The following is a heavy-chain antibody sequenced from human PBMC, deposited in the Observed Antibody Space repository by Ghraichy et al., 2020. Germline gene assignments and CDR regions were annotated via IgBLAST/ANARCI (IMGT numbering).Heavy chain of an antibody. CDR3: ARDMGSSWYYYGMDV. V-gene: IGHV4-61*02. Sequence: SETLSLTCTVSGGSISSGSYYWSWIRQPAGKGLEWIGRIYTSGSTNYNPSLKSRVTISVDTSKNQFSLKLSSVTAADTAVYYCARDMGSSWYYYGMDVWGQGTTVTVSS. D-gene: IGHD6-13*01. J-gene: IGHJ6*02. CDR1: GGSISSGSYY. CDR2: IYTSGST.